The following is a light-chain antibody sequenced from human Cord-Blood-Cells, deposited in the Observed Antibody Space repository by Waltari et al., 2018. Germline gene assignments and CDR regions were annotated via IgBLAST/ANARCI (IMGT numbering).Light chain of an antibody. Sequence: QSALTQPASVSGSPGQSITISCTGNSSDVGGYNYVSWYQQHPGKAPKRMIYDVSNRPSGVANRFSGSKSGNTASLTISGLQAEDEADYYCSSYTSSSTLGFGTGTKVTVL. J-gene: IGLJ1*01. CDR3: SSYTSSSTLG. CDR2: DVS. V-gene: IGLV2-14*03. CDR1: SSDVGGYNY.